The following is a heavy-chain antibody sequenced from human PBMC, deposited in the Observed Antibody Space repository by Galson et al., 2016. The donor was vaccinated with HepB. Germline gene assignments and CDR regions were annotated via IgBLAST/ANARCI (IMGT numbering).Heavy chain of an antibody. J-gene: IGHJ4*02. CDR3: ATVDEEFDN. CDR1: GGSIRSDTNY. CDR2: ITHSGTT. V-gene: IGHV4-39*07. D-gene: IGHD3/OR15-3a*01. Sequence: SETLSLTCTVSGGSIRSDTNYWAWLRQPPGKGLEWIGSITHSGTTFSSASLKSRVTMSVDTSKSQFYLKMTPVTAADTAVYYCATVDEEFDNWGQGSLVTVSS.